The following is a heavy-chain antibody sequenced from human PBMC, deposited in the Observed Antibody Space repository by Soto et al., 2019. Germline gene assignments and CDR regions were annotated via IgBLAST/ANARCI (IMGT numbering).Heavy chain of an antibody. CDR3: ARGLEYSSSDDTYYFDY. CDR1: GGTFSSYA. D-gene: IGHD6-6*01. V-gene: IGHV1-69*12. Sequence: QVQLVQSGAEVKKPGSSVKVSCKASGGTFSSYAISWVRQAPGQGLEWMGGIIPIFGTANYAQKFQGRVTIAADESTSTGYMVLSSLRSEDTGVYYCARGLEYSSSDDTYYFDYWGLGALVTVSS. J-gene: IGHJ4*02. CDR2: IIPIFGTA.